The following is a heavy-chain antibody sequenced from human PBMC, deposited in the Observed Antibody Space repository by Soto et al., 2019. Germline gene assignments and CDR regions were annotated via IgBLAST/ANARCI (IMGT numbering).Heavy chain of an antibody. CDR3: AKVAYYDSSGYEEYGAFDI. Sequence: ESGGGLVQPGGSLRLSCAASGFTFSSYAMSWVRQAPGKGLEWVSAISGSGGSTYYADSVKGRFTISRDNSKNTLYLQMNSLRAEDTAVYYCAKVAYYDSSGYEEYGAFDIWGQGTMVTVSS. V-gene: IGHV3-23*01. J-gene: IGHJ3*02. CDR1: GFTFSSYA. D-gene: IGHD3-22*01. CDR2: ISGSGGST.